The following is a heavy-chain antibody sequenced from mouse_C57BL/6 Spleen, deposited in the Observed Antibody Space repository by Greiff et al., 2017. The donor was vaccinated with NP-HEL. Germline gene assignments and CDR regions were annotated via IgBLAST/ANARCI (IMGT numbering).Heavy chain of an antibody. CDR3: ARHALITTVVARYFYV. J-gene: IGHJ1*03. D-gene: IGHD1-1*01. CDR1: GFTFSDYG. CDR2: ISNLAYSI. Sequence: EVKVEESGGGLVQPGGSLKLSCAASGFTFSDYGMAWVRQAPRKGPEWVAFISNLAYSIYYADTVTGRFTISRENAKNTLYLEMSSLRSEDTAMYYCARHALITTVVARYFYVWGTGTTVTVSS. V-gene: IGHV5-15*04.